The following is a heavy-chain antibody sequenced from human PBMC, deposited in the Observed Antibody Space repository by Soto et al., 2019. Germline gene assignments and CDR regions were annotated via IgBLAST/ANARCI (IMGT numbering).Heavy chain of an antibody. J-gene: IGHJ6*02. D-gene: IGHD6-13*01. Sequence: SETLSLTCTVSGGSISSSSYYWGWIRQPPGKGLEWIGSIYYSGSTYYNPSLKSRATISVDTSKNQFSLKLSSVTAADTAVYYCARPALVRHYYYGMDVWGPGTTVTVS. CDR3: ARPALVRHYYYGMDV. V-gene: IGHV4-39*01. CDR2: IYYSGST. CDR1: GGSISSSSYY.